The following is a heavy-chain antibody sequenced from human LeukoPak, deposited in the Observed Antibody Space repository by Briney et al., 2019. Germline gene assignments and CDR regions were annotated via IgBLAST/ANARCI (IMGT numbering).Heavy chain of an antibody. V-gene: IGHV4-59*10. J-gene: IGHJ4*02. Sequence: SETLSLTCAVYGGSFSGYYWSWIRQPPGKGLEWIGRIYTSGSTNYNPSLKSRVTMSVDTSKNQFSLKLSSVTAADTAVYYCARELGIAAAGTRFDYWGQGTLVTVSS. D-gene: IGHD6-13*01. CDR2: IYTSGST. CDR1: GGSFSGYY. CDR3: ARELGIAAAGTRFDY.